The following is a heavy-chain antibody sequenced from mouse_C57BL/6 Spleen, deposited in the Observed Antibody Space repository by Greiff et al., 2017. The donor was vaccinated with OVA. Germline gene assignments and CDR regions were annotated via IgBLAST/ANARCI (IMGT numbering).Heavy chain of an antibody. CDR2: IYPGNSDT. J-gene: IGHJ2*01. CDR1: GYTFTSYW. V-gene: IGHV1-5*01. Sequence: VQLQQSGTVLARPGASVKMSCKTSGYTFTSYWMHWVKQRPGQGLEWIGAIYPGNSDTSYNQKFKGKANLTAVTSASTAYMELSSLTNEDAAVYYCTELGQVYYWGQGTTLTVSS. CDR3: TELGQVYY. D-gene: IGHD3-3*01.